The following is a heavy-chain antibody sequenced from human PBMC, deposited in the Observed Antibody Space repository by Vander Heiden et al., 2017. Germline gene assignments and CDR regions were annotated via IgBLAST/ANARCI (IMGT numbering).Heavy chain of an antibody. V-gene: IGHV3-73*02. CDR2: IRSKANSYAT. D-gene: IGHD6-19*01. J-gene: IGHJ4*02. Sequence: EVQLVESGGGLDQTGGSLQLSCADSGFTFSGSAMHWVRQASGKGLEWVGRIRSKANSYATAYAASVKGRFTISRDDSKNTAYLQMNSLKTEDTAVYYCTSRAVAGPTGPDYWGQGTLVTVSS. CDR3: TSRAVAGPTGPDY. CDR1: GFTFSGSA.